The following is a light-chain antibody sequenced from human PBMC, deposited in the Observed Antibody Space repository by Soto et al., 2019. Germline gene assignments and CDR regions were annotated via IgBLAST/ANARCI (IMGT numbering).Light chain of an antibody. J-gene: IGKJ2*01. V-gene: IGKV3-11*01. CDR2: DAS. CDR1: QSVSRY. CDR3: QQRFNWPRFS. Sequence: ESVLTQSPATLSLSPGERATLSCRASQSVSRYLAWYQQKPGQAPRLLIYDASNRATGIPARFSGGGSGTDFTLTISSLEPEDFAVYYCQQRFNWPRFSCGQGTKLEI.